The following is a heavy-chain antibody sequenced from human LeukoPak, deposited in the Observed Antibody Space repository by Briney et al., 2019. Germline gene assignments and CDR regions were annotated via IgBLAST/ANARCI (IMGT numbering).Heavy chain of an antibody. CDR1: GFIFDAYG. CDR3: ARGMGYSSSSYFDY. J-gene: IGHJ4*02. CDR2: INWNGGST. Sequence: GGSLRLSCAASGFIFDAYGMSWVRQAPGKGLEWVSGINWNGGSTGYADSVKGRFTISRDNAKNSLYLQMNSLRAEDTALYYCARGMGYSSSSYFDYWGQGTLVTVSS. V-gene: IGHV3-20*04. D-gene: IGHD6-6*01.